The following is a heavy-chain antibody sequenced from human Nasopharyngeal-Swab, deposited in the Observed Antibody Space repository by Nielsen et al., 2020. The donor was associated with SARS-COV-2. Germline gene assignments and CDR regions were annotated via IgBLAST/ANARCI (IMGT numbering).Heavy chain of an antibody. Sequence: GGSLRLSCAASGFTFSSYSMNWVRQAPGKGLEWVSYISSSSSTIYYADSVKGRLTISRDNSKNTLYLQMNSLRAEDTAVYYCARGGYSSGYEVDYWGQGTLVTVSS. CDR3: ARGGYSSGYEVDY. V-gene: IGHV3-48*01. D-gene: IGHD6-19*01. J-gene: IGHJ4*02. CDR2: ISSSSSTI. CDR1: GFTFSSYS.